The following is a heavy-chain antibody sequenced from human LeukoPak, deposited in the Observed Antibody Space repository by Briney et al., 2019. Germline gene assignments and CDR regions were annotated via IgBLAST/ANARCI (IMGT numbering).Heavy chain of an antibody. Sequence: SETLFLTCTVSGGSINSGAYYWSWIRQHPGKGLEWIGYIYYSGSTYYTPSLKSRVTISIDTYKNQFSLKLSSVTAADAAVYFCARLNCSGGSCYSVDHWGQGTLITVSS. CDR2: IYYSGST. CDR3: ARLNCSGGSCYSVDH. V-gene: IGHV4-31*03. D-gene: IGHD2-15*01. CDR1: GGSINSGAYY. J-gene: IGHJ5*02.